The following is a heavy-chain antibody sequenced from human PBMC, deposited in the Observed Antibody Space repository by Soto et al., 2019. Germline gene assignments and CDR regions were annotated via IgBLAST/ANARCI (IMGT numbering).Heavy chain of an antibody. CDR3: ASSEPLYSSGWYGSYSMDV. V-gene: IGHV4-34*01. Sequence: SETLSLTCAVYGGSFSGYYWSWIRQPPGKGLEWIGEINHSGSTNYNPSLKSRVTISVDTSKNQFSLKLSSVTAADTAVYYCASSEPLYSSGWYGSYSMDVWGQGTTVTVSS. CDR2: INHSGST. J-gene: IGHJ6*02. CDR1: GGSFSGYY. D-gene: IGHD6-19*01.